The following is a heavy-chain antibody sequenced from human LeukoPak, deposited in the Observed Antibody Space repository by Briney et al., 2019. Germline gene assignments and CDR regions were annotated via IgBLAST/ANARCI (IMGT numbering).Heavy chain of an antibody. Sequence: ASVKVSCKASGGTFSSYAISWVRQAPGQGLEWMGRIIPILGIANYAQKFQGRVTITADKSTSTAYMELSSLRSEDTAVYYCARGLRFSEWLSRYYYYGMDVWGQGTTVTVSS. D-gene: IGHD3-3*01. J-gene: IGHJ6*02. V-gene: IGHV1-69*04. CDR2: IIPILGIA. CDR1: GGTFSSYA. CDR3: ARGLRFSEWLSRYYYYGMDV.